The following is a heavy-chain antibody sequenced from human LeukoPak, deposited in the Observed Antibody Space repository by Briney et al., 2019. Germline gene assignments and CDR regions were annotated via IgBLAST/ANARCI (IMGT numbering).Heavy chain of an antibody. Sequence: GGSLRLSCAVSGFTFSRNNMKWGGQAPGKGRGGGSSMSRSSKFIKYADSGKGRFTISRDNAQNSLYLQTDPLRAEDTAVYYCARQPIVLAAFDLWGQGTLVTVSS. J-gene: IGHJ5*02. CDR2: MSRSSKFI. CDR3: ARQPIVLAAFDL. CDR1: GFTFSRNN. V-gene: IGHV3-21*01. D-gene: IGHD3-22*01.